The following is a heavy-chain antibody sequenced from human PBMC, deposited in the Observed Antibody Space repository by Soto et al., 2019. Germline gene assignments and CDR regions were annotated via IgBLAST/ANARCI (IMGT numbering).Heavy chain of an antibody. CDR1: GGSISSGGYY. J-gene: IGHJ4*02. Sequence: QVQLQESGPGLVKPSQTLSLTCTVSGGSISSGGYYWSWIRQHPGKGLEWIGYIYYSGSTYYNPSLKCRSTLSVDTSKNQFSLKLSSVTAADTAVYYCASGDSSGYSTGLDYWGQGTLVTVSS. D-gene: IGHD3-22*01. CDR2: IYYSGST. CDR3: ASGDSSGYSTGLDY. V-gene: IGHV4-31*03.